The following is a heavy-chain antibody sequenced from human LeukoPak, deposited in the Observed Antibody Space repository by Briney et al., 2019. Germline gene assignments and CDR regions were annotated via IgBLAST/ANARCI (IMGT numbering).Heavy chain of an antibody. V-gene: IGHV3-11*04. CDR2: ISSSGSTI. CDR3: ARGKYSSGWYGDY. D-gene: IGHD6-19*01. J-gene: IGHJ4*02. CDR1: GFTFSDYS. Sequence: GGSLRLSCAASGFTFSDYSLTCIRQAPGKGLEWVSYISSSGSTIYYADSVKGRFTISRDNAKNSLYLQMNSLRAEDTAVYYCARGKYSSGWYGDYWGQGTLVTVSS.